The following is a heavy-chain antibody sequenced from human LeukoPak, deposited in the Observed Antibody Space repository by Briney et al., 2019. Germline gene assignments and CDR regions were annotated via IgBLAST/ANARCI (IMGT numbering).Heavy chain of an antibody. CDR1: GFTVSSNY. V-gene: IGHV3-53*01. D-gene: IGHD1-14*01. J-gene: IGHJ6*02. Sequence: GGSLRLSCAASGFTVSSNYMSWVRQAPGKGLEWVSVIYSGGSTYYADSVKGRFTVSRDNAKNSLSLQMNSLRAEDTAIYFCARGHHGLDVWGQGTTVTVSS. CDR3: ARGHHGLDV. CDR2: IYSGGST.